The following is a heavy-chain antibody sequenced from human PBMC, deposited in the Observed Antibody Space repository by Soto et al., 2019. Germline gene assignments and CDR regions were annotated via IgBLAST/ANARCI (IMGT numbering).Heavy chain of an antibody. Sequence: SETLSLTCAVYGGSFSGYYWSWIRQPPGKGLEWIGEINHSGSTNYNPSLKSRVTISVDTSKNQFSLKLSSVTAADTAVYYCARGRPSRETIGGLSDAFDIWGQGTMVTVSS. CDR2: INHSGST. V-gene: IGHV4-34*01. D-gene: IGHD1-1*01. J-gene: IGHJ3*02. CDR3: ARGRPSRETIGGLSDAFDI. CDR1: GGSFSGYY.